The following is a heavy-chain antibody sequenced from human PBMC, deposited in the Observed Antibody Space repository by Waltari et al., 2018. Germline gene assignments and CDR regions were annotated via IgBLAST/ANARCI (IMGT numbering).Heavy chain of an antibody. J-gene: IGHJ6*03. Sequence: QVQLQQWGAGLLKPSENLSLTCAVYGGSFGDYYSCWLRQPPGEGLGWIGEINQSGTTNYNPSLKSRITVSKDTSKSQFSLRLSSMTAADTAVYYCARLKRRPNYDFWSGHKNYYFYYMDVWGKGTTVTVSS. D-gene: IGHD3-3*01. CDR2: INQSGTT. CDR3: ARLKRRPNYDFWSGHKNYYFYYMDV. V-gene: IGHV4-34*01. CDR1: GGSFGDYY.